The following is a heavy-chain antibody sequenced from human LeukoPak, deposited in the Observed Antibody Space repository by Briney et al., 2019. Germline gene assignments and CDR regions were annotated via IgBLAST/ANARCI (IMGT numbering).Heavy chain of an antibody. CDR2: IYHSGST. CDR1: GGSVSSSSYY. Sequence: SQTLSLTCTVSGGSVSSSSYYWGWVRQPPGKGLELIGSIYHSGSTHYNPSLKSRVTISLDTSKNQFSLKLSSVTAADTAVYYCARVGAGWSGTYCFDYWGQGTLVTVSS. J-gene: IGHJ4*02. V-gene: IGHV4-39*07. CDR3: ARVGAGWSGTYCFDY. D-gene: IGHD3-3*01.